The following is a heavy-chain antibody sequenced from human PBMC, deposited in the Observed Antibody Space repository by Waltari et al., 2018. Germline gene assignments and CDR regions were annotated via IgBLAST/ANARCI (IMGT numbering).Heavy chain of an antibody. CDR3: ARGSGYSNLQEGWDY. CDR1: GGTFSSYA. V-gene: IGHV1-69*01. D-gene: IGHD6-13*01. J-gene: IGHJ4*02. Sequence: QVQLVQSGAEVKKPGSSVKVSCKASGGTFSSYAISWVRQAPGQGLEWVGGALPIFGTANYAQKFQGRVTITADESTSTAYMELSSLRSEDTAVYYCARGSGYSNLQEGWDYWGQGTLVTVSS. CDR2: ALPIFGTA.